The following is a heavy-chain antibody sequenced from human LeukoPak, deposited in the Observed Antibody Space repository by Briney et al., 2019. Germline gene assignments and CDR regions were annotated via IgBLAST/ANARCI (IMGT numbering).Heavy chain of an antibody. CDR1: GFTFSSYA. J-gene: IGHJ6*03. V-gene: IGHV3-23*01. CDR2: ISGSGGTT. Sequence: GGPLRLSCAASGFTFSSYAMSWVRQAPGKGLEWVSAISGSGGTTYYADSVKGRFTISRDNSKNTLYLQMNSLRAEDTAVYYCAKDGYDYYYYMDVWGKGTTVTVSS. CDR3: AKDGYDYYYYMDV.